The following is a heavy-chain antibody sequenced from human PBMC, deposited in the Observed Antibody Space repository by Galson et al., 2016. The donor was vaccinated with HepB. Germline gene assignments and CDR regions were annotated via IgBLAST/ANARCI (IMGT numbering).Heavy chain of an antibody. Sequence: SLRLSCAASGFTVSRNYMTWVRQAPGKGLEWVSSIYSDGRTYYADSVKGRFTISRDTSKNTLFLQMNSLRADDTAIYYCARDIYEGGMDVWGKGTTVTVSS. CDR1: GFTVSRNY. CDR3: ARDIYEGGMDV. CDR2: IYSDGRT. D-gene: IGHD5/OR15-5a*01. V-gene: IGHV3-53*01. J-gene: IGHJ6*04.